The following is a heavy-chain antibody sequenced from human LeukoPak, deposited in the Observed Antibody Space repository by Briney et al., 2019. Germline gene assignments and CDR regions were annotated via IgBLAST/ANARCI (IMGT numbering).Heavy chain of an antibody. CDR3: AREFDSGSYYYFDY. D-gene: IGHD1-26*01. CDR1: GGTFSSYA. Sequence: ASVKVSCKASGGTFSSYAISWVRQAPGQGLEWMGRIIPILGVANYAQKFQGRVTITADKSTSTAYMELSSLRSEDTAVYYCAREFDSGSYYYFDYWGQGTLVTVSS. J-gene: IGHJ4*02. V-gene: IGHV1-69*04. CDR2: IIPILGVA.